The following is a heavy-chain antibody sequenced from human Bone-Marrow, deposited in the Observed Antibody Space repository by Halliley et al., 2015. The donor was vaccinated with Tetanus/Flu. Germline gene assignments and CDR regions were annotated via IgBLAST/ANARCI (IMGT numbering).Heavy chain of an antibody. D-gene: IGHD3-22*01. V-gene: IGHV4-4*02. CDR3: AGRQGGFYNSRDNSSVY. Sequence: GLVKPSGTLSLTCDVSGVSVTTNQWWTWVRQPPGKGLEWIGEIYHSGSVNYDPSLKSRVTLSVDKARNHFSLKLTSVTAADTAVYYFAGRQGGFYNSRDNSSVYWGPGILVSVSS. CDR2: IYHSGSV. J-gene: IGHJ4*01. CDR1: GVSVTTNQW.